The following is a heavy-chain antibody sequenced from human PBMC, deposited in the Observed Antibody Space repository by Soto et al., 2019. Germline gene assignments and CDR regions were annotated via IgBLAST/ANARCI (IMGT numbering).Heavy chain of an antibody. J-gene: IGHJ4*02. D-gene: IGHD5-12*01. CDR2: ISSSSSYI. CDR1: GFTFSSYS. CDR3: ARDYYSGYDWVAFDY. Sequence: GGSLRLSCAASGFTFSSYSMNWVRQAPGKGLEWVSSISSSSSYIYYADSVKGRFTISRDNAKNSLYLQMNSLRAEDTAVYYCARDYYSGYDWVAFDYWGQGTLVTVSS. V-gene: IGHV3-21*01.